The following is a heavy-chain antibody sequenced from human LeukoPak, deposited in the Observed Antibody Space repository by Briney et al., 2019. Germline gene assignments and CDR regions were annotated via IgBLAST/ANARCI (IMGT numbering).Heavy chain of an antibody. CDR1: GFTVSSNY. CDR2: IYSGGST. CDR3: ASNYGSSLYFDY. D-gene: IGHD3-10*01. Sequence: PGGSLRLSCAASGFTVSSNYMSWVRQAPGKGLEWVSVIYSGGSTYYADSVKGRFTASRDNSKNTLYLQVNSLRAEDTAVYYCASNYGSSLYFDYWGQGTLVTVSS. V-gene: IGHV3-66*01. J-gene: IGHJ4*02.